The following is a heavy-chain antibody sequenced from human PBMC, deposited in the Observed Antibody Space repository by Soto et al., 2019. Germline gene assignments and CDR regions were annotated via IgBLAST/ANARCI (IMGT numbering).Heavy chain of an antibody. CDR3: ARHVPAAGYYYGIDV. V-gene: IGHV1-69*12. D-gene: IGHD2-2*01. CDR1: GGTFSSYA. J-gene: IGHJ6*02. CDR2: IIPIFGTA. Sequence: VQLVQSGAEVKKPGSSVKVSCKASGGTFSSYAISWVRQAPGQGLEWMGGIIPIFGTANYAQKLQGRVTITADESPSTAYMALSSLRSEDTAVYYCARHVPAAGYYYGIDVWGQGTTCTVSS.